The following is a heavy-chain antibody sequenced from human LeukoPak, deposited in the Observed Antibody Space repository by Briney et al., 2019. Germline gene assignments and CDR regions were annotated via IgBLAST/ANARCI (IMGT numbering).Heavy chain of an antibody. Sequence: PSETLSLTYTVSGGSFNSYYWSWIRQPAGKGLEWIGRIYTSGSTNFNTSLKSRVTMSVDTSKKQFSLKLSSVTAADTAVYYCARDFAYILTGYYTFAMDVWGQGTTVTVSS. D-gene: IGHD3-9*01. J-gene: IGHJ6*02. CDR3: ARDFAYILTGYYTFAMDV. CDR2: IYTSGST. V-gene: IGHV4-4*07. CDR1: GGSFNSYY.